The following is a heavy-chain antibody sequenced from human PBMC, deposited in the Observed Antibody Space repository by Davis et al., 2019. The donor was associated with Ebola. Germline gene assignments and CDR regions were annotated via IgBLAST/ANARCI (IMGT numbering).Heavy chain of an antibody. Sequence: PGGSLRLSCAASGFTFSSYAMTWVRQAPGKGLEWVSAISGSGGSTYYADSVKGRFTISRDNSKNTLYLQMNSLRAEDTAVYYCAKDERGYSGYDGYWGQGTLVTVSS. CDR3: AKDERGYSGYDGY. CDR2: ISGSGGST. V-gene: IGHV3-23*01. D-gene: IGHD5-12*01. CDR1: GFTFSSYA. J-gene: IGHJ4*02.